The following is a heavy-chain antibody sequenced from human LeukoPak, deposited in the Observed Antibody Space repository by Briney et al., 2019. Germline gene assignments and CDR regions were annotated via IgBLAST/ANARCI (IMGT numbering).Heavy chain of an antibody. D-gene: IGHD3-9*01. V-gene: IGHV3-30*02. J-gene: IGHJ6*03. CDR3: AKAMCDLLTGPHYYYYYMDV. Sequence: GGSLRLSCAASVCTFSNYCMHWVRQAPGKGLEWVAFIRYDGSNKYYADSVKGRFTISRDNSKNTLYLQMNSLRAEDTAVYYCAKAMCDLLTGPHYYYYYMDVWGKGTTVAVSS. CDR1: VCTFSNYC. CDR2: IRYDGSNK.